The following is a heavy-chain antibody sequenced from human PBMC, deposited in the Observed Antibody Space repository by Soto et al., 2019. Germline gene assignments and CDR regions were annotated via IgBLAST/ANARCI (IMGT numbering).Heavy chain of an antibody. CDR1: GFTFSSYA. CDR2: ISGSGGST. Sequence: EVQLLESGGGLVQPGGSLRLSCAASGFTFSSYAMSWVRQAPGKGLEWVSAISGSGGSTYYADSVKGRFTISRDNSKNTLYLQMNSLRAEDTAVYYCAKDPPPPIVVVPAAMRYYYYGMDVWGQGTTVTVSS. D-gene: IGHD2-2*01. J-gene: IGHJ6*02. CDR3: AKDPPPPIVVVPAAMRYYYYGMDV. V-gene: IGHV3-23*01.